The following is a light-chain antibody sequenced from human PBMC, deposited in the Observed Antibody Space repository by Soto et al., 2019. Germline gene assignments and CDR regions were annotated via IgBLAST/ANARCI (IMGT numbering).Light chain of an antibody. J-gene: IGLJ2*01. CDR2: DVS. CDR3: SSYTSSSTLA. Sequence: QSALTQPASVSGSPGQSITISCTGTSSDVGSYNFVSWYQQHPGKAPKLIIYDVSNRPSGVSNRFSGSKSANTASLTISGLQAEDAADYYCSSYTSSSTLAFGGGTKLTVL. V-gene: IGLV2-14*01. CDR1: SSDVGSYNF.